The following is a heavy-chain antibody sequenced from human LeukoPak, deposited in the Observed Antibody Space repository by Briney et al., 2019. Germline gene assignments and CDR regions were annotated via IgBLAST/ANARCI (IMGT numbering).Heavy chain of an antibody. CDR3: AREPGSLGY. Sequence: GGSLRLSCAASGFTSSSFAMHWVRQAPGKGLEWAAVISYDVSNKYYADSVKGRFTTSRDNSKHTLYLQMNRLRAEDTAVYYCAREPGSLGYWGQGTLVTVSS. CDR2: ISYDVSNK. J-gene: IGHJ4*02. V-gene: IGHV3-30*14. D-gene: IGHD3-10*01. CDR1: GFTSSSFA.